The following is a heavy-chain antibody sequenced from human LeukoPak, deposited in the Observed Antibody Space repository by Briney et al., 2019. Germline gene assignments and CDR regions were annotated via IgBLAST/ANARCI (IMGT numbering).Heavy chain of an antibody. J-gene: IGHJ4*02. CDR2: MNPNSGNT. CDR1: GYTFTSYD. Sequence: ASVKVSCKASGYTFTSYDINWVRQATGQGLEWMGWMNPNSGNTGYAQKFQGRVTMTRNTSISTAYMELSSLKASDTAMYYCARQNYYGSGSYYNDYWGQGTLVTVSS. D-gene: IGHD3-10*01. V-gene: IGHV1-8*01. CDR3: ARQNYYGSGSYYNDY.